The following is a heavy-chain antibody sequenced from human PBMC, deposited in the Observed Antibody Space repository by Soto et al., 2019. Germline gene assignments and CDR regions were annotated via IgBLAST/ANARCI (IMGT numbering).Heavy chain of an antibody. CDR1: GGTFSSYA. CDR2: IIPIFGTA. J-gene: IGHJ6*02. Sequence: SVKVSCKASGGTFSSYAISWVRQAPGQGLEWMGGIIPIFGTANYAQKFQGRVTITADESTSTAYMELSSLRSEDTAVYYCARGGDILTGHYYYGMDVWGQGTTVTVSS. D-gene: IGHD3-9*01. V-gene: IGHV1-69*13. CDR3: ARGGDILTGHYYYGMDV.